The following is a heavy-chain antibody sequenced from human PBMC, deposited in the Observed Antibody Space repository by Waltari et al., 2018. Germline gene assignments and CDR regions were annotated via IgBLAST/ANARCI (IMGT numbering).Heavy chain of an antibody. CDR1: GYTFTSYD. CDR3: ARGFNSGYDWVNWFDP. V-gene: IGHV1-8*03. D-gene: IGHD5-12*01. Sequence: QVQLVQSGAEVKKPGASVKVSCKASGYTFTSYDINWVRQPTGQGLEWMGWMNPTIGNTGDAQKFQGRVTITRNTSISTAYMELSSLRSEDTAVYYCARGFNSGYDWVNWFDPWGQGTLVTVSS. CDR2: MNPTIGNT. J-gene: IGHJ5*02.